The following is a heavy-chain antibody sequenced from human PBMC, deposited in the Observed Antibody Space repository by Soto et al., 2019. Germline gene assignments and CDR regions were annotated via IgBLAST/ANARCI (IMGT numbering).Heavy chain of an antibody. V-gene: IGHV4-30-4*01. CDR1: GGSISSGDYY. CDR2: IYYSGST. J-gene: IGHJ6*02. Sequence: QVQLQESGPGLVKPSQTLSLTCTVSGGSISSGDYYWSWIRQPPGKGLEWIGYIYYSGSTYYNPSPKSRMTISVDTSKNQFSLKLSSVPPADTAVYYCAREGGSNWRGPYYYYYGMDVWGQGTTVIVSS. D-gene: IGHD1-20*01. CDR3: AREGGSNWRGPYYYYYGMDV.